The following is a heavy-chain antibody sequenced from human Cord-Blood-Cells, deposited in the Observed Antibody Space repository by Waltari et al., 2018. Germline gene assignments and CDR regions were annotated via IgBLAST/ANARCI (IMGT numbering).Heavy chain of an antibody. Sequence: QLQLQESGPGLVKPSETLSLTCTVSGGSISSSSYYWGWIRQPPGKGLEWIGSIYYSGGTYYHPALKGRVTISVDTSKNQFSLKLRSVTAADTAVYYCARVGFGSRAWFDPWGQGTLVTVSS. J-gene: IGHJ5*02. CDR3: ARVGFGSRAWFDP. CDR2: IYYSGGT. CDR1: GGSISSSSYY. V-gene: IGHV4-39*07. D-gene: IGHD3-16*01.